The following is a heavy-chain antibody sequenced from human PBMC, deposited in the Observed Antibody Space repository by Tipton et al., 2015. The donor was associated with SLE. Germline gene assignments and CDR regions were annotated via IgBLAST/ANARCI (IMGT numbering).Heavy chain of an antibody. D-gene: IGHD3-10*01. CDR3: ARSGFYHRADAFDI. Sequence: TLSLTCTVSGGSIISTTYCWGWIRQPPGKGLEWIASICSSGSSYYSPSLKSRVTISVDTSKNQSSLKLSSVTAADTAVYYCARSGFYHRADAFDIWGQGTMVTVSS. CDR2: ICSSGSS. J-gene: IGHJ3*02. V-gene: IGHV4-39*01. CDR1: GGSIISTTYC.